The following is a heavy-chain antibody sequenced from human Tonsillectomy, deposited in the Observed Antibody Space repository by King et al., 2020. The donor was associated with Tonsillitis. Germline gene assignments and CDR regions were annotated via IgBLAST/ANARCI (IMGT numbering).Heavy chain of an antibody. D-gene: IGHD4-23*01. CDR2: INEDGSES. V-gene: IGHV3-7*03. CDR3: ERVVSESSGNVFDY. CDR1: GFTFSSYW. Sequence: VQLVESGGGLVQPGGSLRLSCAASGFTFSSYWMSWVRQAPGQGLEWVANINEDGSESYYVDSLRGRFIISRDNAKNSLYLQMNSLRAEDTAVYFCERVVSESSGNVFDYWGQGTLVTVYS. J-gene: IGHJ4*02.